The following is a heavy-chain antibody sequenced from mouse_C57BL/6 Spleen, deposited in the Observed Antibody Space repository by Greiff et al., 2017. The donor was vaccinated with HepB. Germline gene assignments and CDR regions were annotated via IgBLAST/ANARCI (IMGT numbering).Heavy chain of an antibody. CDR1: GFTFSSYG. V-gene: IGHV5-6*01. CDR2: ISSGGSYT. CDR3: ARQGSYYFDY. J-gene: IGHJ2*01. Sequence: EVQRVESGGDLVKPGGSLKLSCAASGFTFSSYGMSWVRQTPDKRLEWVATISSGGSYTYYPDSVKGRFTISRDNAKNTLYLQMSRLKSEDTAMYYCARQGSYYFDYWGQGTTLTVSS. D-gene: IGHD1-1*02.